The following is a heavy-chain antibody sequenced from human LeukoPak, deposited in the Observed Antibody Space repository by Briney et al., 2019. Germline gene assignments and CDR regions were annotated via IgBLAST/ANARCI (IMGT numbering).Heavy chain of an antibody. CDR3: SRRANTAPPYYFDY. CDR1: DDSMSSYY. V-gene: IGHV4-59*01. D-gene: IGHD5-18*01. CDR2: VYYSGGT. Sequence: SETLSLTCNVSDDSMSSYYWNWIRQPPGKGLEWIGYVYYSGGTNYNPSLKSRVTISLDTSKNQFSPKLSSVTAADTAVYYCSRRANTAPPYYFDYWGQGTLVTVSS. J-gene: IGHJ4*02.